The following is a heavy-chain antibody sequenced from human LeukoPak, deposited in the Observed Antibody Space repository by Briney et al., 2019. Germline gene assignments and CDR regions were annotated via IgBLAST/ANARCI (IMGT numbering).Heavy chain of an antibody. D-gene: IGHD2-2*01. Sequence: GESLKISCKGSGYSFTSYWISWVRQMPGKGLEWMGIIYPGDSDTRYSPSFQGQVTMSADKSINTAYLQWSSLKASDTATYYCARRQGCSSTSCPPDYWGQGTLVTVSS. CDR1: GYSFTSYW. CDR2: IYPGDSDT. J-gene: IGHJ4*02. CDR3: ARRQGCSSTSCPPDY. V-gene: IGHV5-51*01.